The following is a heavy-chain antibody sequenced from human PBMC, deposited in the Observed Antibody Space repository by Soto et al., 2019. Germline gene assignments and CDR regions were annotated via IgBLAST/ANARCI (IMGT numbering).Heavy chain of an antibody. CDR1: GGTFSSYT. V-gene: IGHV1-69*08. Sequence: QVQLVQSGAEVKKPGSSGKVSCKASGGTFSSYTISWVRQAPGQGLEWMGRIIPILGIANYAQKFQGRVTITADKSTSTAYMELSSLRAEDTAVYYCARERGDVYFSYIRVKDFDYWGQGTLVTVSS. CDR3: ARERGDVYFSYIRVKDFDY. D-gene: IGHD3-16*01. J-gene: IGHJ4*02. CDR2: IIPILGIA.